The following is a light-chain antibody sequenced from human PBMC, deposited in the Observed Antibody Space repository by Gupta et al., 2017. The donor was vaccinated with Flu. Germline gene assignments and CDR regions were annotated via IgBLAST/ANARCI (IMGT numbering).Light chain of an antibody. V-gene: IGKV1-5*03. J-gene: IGKJ1*01. Sequence: EMQMTKSPWTLSAFVGERGTITFRASQNINYWLAWYQQKPVKAPKLLVYRASVLEDGVPSRFSGSGSGTDFTLTISSLQPDDFATYYCQQYNSYSQAFGQGTKVEIK. CDR3: QQYNSYSQA. CDR2: RAS. CDR1: QNINYW.